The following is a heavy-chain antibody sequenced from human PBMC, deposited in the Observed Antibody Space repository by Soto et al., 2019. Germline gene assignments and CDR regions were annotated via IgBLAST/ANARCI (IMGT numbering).Heavy chain of an antibody. D-gene: IGHD6-13*01. Sequence: PSQTLSLTCAISGDSVSSNSAAWNWIRQSPSRGLEWLGRTYYRSKWYNDYAVSVKSRITINPDTSKNRFSLQLNSVTPEDTAVYYCARDQLYSSSWYGVYYGMDVWCQGTTVTVSS. V-gene: IGHV6-1*01. CDR1: GDSVSSNSAA. CDR3: ARDQLYSSSWYGVYYGMDV. CDR2: TYYRSKWYN. J-gene: IGHJ6*02.